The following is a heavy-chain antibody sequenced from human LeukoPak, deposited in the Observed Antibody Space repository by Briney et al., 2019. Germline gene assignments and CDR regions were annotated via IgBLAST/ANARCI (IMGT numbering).Heavy chain of an antibody. CDR1: GFTFSSYG. CDR2: IRYDGSNK. CDR3: AKARSSQGGLITPPFDY. V-gene: IGHV3-30*02. D-gene: IGHD3-16*01. Sequence: GGSLRLSCAASGFTFSSYGMHWVRQAPGKGLEWVAFIRYDGSNKYYADSVKGRFTISRDNAKNSLYLQMNSLRAEDTALYYCAKARSSQGGLITPPFDYWGQGTLVTVSS. J-gene: IGHJ4*02.